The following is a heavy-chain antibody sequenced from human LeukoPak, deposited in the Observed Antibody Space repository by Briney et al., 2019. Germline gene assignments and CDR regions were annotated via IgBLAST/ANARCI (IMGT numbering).Heavy chain of an antibody. V-gene: IGHV4-59*08. J-gene: IGHJ6*02. Sequence: PSEALSLTCTVSADSITGSYWSWVRRPPGKGLEWIGYSHYSGSTNYNPPLKGRVSFSVDTSKNQFSPNLNSVTAADTAVYYCARLRALQLAGAYYYHAMDAWGPGATVTVSS. CDR1: ADSITGSY. CDR3: ARLRALQLAGAYYYHAMDA. D-gene: IGHD6-19*01. CDR2: SHYSGST.